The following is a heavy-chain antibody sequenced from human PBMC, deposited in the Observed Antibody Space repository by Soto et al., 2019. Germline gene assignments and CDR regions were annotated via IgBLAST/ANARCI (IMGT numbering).Heavy chain of an antibody. V-gene: IGHV3-30*03. CDR1: GFDVTYYA. CDR2: MSSDGSKI. CDR3: ATDEGVGGTLGLFDY. D-gene: IGHD1-26*01. Sequence: QVQLVESGGGAVQPGESLRLSCVASGFDVTYYAMHWVRQAPGKGLESVAVMSSDGSKIHHTDSVKGRFTISRDNSKNTLYLQMNSLRKEDTAVYFCATDEGVGGTLGLFDYWGQGTLVSVFS. J-gene: IGHJ4*02.